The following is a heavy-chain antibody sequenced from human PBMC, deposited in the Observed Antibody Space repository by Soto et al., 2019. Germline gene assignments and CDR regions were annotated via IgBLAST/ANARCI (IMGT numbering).Heavy chain of an antibody. CDR1: GFTFDDYA. CDR3: AKDRGTGPDY. Sequence: GGSLRLSCAASGFTFDDYAMHWVRQAPGKGLEWVSGISWNSGSIGYTDSVKGRFTISRDNAKNSLYLQMNSLRAEDTALYYCAKDRGTGPDYWGQGTLVTVSS. CDR2: ISWNSGSI. D-gene: IGHD3-9*01. V-gene: IGHV3-9*01. J-gene: IGHJ4*02.